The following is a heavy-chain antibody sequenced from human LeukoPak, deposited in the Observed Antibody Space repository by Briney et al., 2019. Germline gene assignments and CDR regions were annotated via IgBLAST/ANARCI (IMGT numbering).Heavy chain of an antibody. V-gene: IGHV4-39*07. Sequence: PSETLSLTCTVSGGSISSGSYYWGWIRQPPGKGLEWIGSIYHSGRTYYNPSLKSRVTISVDTSKNQFSLKLRSVTAADTALYYCAIHYTEDIVVGPAASPETRNNWFDPWGQGTLVTVSS. J-gene: IGHJ5*02. CDR3: AIHYTEDIVVGPAASPETRNNWFDP. CDR1: GGSISSGSYY. D-gene: IGHD2-2*01. CDR2: IYHSGRT.